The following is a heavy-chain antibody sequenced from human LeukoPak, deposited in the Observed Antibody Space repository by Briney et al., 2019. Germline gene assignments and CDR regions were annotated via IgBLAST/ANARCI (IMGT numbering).Heavy chain of an antibody. V-gene: IGHV4-34*01. J-gene: IGHJ4*02. CDR3: AREGSLRYFDWLPRIGYFDY. CDR1: GGSFSGYY. CDR2: INHSGST. Sequence: SETLSLTCAVYGGSFSGYYWSWIRQPPGKGLEWIGEINHSGSTNYNPSLKSRVTISVDTSKNQFSLKLSSVTAADTAGYYCAREGSLRYFDWLPRIGYFDYWGQGTLVTVSS. D-gene: IGHD3-9*01.